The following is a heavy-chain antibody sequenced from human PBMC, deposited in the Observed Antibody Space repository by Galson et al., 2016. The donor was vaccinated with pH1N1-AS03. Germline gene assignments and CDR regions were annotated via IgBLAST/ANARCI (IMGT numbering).Heavy chain of an antibody. V-gene: IGHV1-3*01. D-gene: IGHD2-8*01. J-gene: IGHJ4*02. CDR3: VTVVDANGPDV. Sequence: SVKVSCKASGYTFTKYAIHWVRQAPGQRPEWMGWINVGNGNTKYSQKFQGRVTITRDSSANTAYMELSSLRPDDTAIYYCVTVVDANGPDVWGQGTLVTVSS. CDR2: INVGNGNT. CDR1: GYTFTKYA.